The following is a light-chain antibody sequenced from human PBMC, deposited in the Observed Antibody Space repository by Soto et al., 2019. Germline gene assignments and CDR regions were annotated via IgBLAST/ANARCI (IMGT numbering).Light chain of an antibody. Sequence: IVLTQSPGTLSLSPGERATLSCRASQSLTSVYLAWYQQKPGQAPRRLIYGASSRAPGTPDRFSGSGSGIDFTLTISSLEPEDFAVYYCQQYGSSPLLTFGGGTKVEIK. CDR3: QQYGSSPLLT. CDR2: GAS. CDR1: QSLTSVY. J-gene: IGKJ4*01. V-gene: IGKV3-20*01.